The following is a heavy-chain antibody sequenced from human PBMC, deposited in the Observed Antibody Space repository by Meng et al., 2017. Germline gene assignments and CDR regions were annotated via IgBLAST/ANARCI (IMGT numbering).Heavy chain of an antibody. Sequence: GGSLRLSCAASGFTFSSYSMNWVRQAPGKGLEWVSSISGSSSYIYYADSVKGRFTISRDNAKNSLYLQMNSLRAEDTAVYYCARGGEYYYDSSGYPWVAFDIWGQGTMVTVSS. CDR3: ARGGEYYYDSSGYPWVAFDI. CDR1: GFTFSSYS. D-gene: IGHD3-22*01. J-gene: IGHJ3*02. CDR2: ISGSSSYI. V-gene: IGHV3-21*01.